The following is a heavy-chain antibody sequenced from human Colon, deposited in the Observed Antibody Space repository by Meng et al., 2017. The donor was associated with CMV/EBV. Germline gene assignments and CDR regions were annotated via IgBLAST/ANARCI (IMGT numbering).Heavy chain of an antibody. Sequence: GGSLRLSCSASGFNFSTYSMAWVRQAPGKGLEWVPSIARIGNYITYADSVKGRFTVSRDNAKNSLFLQMSSLGAEDTAFYYCATIGYSFGFTNWGQGTLVTVSS. J-gene: IGHJ4*02. D-gene: IGHD5-12*01. CDR3: ATIGYSFGFTN. CDR2: IARIGNYI. V-gene: IGHV3-21*01. CDR1: GFNFSTYS.